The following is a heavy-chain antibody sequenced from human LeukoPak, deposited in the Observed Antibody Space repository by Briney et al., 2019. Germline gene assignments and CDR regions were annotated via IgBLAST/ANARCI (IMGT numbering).Heavy chain of an antibody. CDR2: ISSSSSYI. CDR3: ARDGVVGY. V-gene: IGHV3-21*01. J-gene: IGHJ4*02. D-gene: IGHD3-16*01. Sequence: PGGSLRLSRAASGFSYRSYSMNWVRQAPGKGLEWVSSISSSSSYIYYADSVKGRFTISRDNAKNSLYLQMNSLRAEDTAVYYCARDGVVGYWGQGTLVTVSS. CDR1: GFSYRSYS.